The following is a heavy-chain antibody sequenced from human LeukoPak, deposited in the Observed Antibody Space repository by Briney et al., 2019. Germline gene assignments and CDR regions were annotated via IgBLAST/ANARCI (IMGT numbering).Heavy chain of an antibody. J-gene: IGHJ4*02. CDR3: AKGLRTLDY. D-gene: IGHD5-12*01. V-gene: IGHV3-23*01. CDR2: ITGSGGST. CDR1: GFTFSNYG. Sequence: LTGGSLRLSCAASGFTFSNYGMNWVRQAPGKGLEWVSGITGSGGSTSYADSVKGRFTISRGNSKNTLYLQMNSLRGEDTAVYYCAKGLRTLDYWGQGSLVTVS.